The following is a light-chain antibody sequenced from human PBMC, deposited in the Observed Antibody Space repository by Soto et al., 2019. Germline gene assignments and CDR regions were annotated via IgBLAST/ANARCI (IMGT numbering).Light chain of an antibody. CDR2: GAS. CDR1: QDVGTY. CDR3: QQGGNWPVT. J-gene: IGKJ5*01. Sequence: VLTQSPVTLSLSPGERVTLSCRASQDVGTYVAWYQVRGGQAPRLLISGASKRATGIPDRINGGGSGADFTLTISSLKAEDSGVYFCQQGGNWPVTFGQGTRVEIK. V-gene: IGKV3D-11*01.